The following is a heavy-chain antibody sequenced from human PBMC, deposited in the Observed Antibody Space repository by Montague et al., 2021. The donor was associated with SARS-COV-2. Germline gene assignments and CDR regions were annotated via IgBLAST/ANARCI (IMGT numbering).Heavy chain of an antibody. D-gene: IGHD3-9*01. Sequence: SLRLPCAASGFTFSSYWMSWVRQAPGKGLEWVANIKQDGSEKYYVDSVKGRFTISRDNAKNSLYLQMNSLRAEDTAVYYCARDGGLRYFDWLFQSDYYYYYGMDVWGQGTTVTVSS. CDR2: IKQDGSEK. J-gene: IGHJ6*02. V-gene: IGHV3-7*01. CDR3: ARDGGLRYFDWLFQSDYYYYYGMDV. CDR1: GFTFSSYW.